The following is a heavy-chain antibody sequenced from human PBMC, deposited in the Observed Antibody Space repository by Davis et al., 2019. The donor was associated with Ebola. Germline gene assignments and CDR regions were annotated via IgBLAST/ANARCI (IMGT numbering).Heavy chain of an antibody. D-gene: IGHD3-3*01. Sequence: MPSETLSLTCAVYGWSFSGYYLSWIRQPPGTGLEWIGEIYLIGSTNYNPSLKSRVTISVDTSKNQFSLKLSSVTAAATAVYYCARGTIFGVVRYYYYGMDVWGQGTTVTVSS. CDR3: ARGTIFGVVRYYYYGMDV. J-gene: IGHJ6*02. CDR2: IYLIGST. CDR1: GWSFSGYY. V-gene: IGHV4-34*01.